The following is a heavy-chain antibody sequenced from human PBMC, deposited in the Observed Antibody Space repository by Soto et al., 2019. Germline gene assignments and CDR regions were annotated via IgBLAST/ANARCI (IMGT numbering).Heavy chain of an antibody. V-gene: IGHV4-34*01. CDR3: ARGRALPPYYGSGSAPFPYNRPYYYYGMDV. D-gene: IGHD3-10*01. J-gene: IGHJ6*02. CDR1: GGSFSGYY. Sequence: QVQLQQWGAGLLKPSETLSLTCAVYGGSFSGYYWSWIRQPPGKGLEWIGEINHSGSTNYNPSLKSRVTISVDTSKNQFSLKLSSVTAADTAVYYCARGRALPPYYGSGSAPFPYNRPYYYYGMDVWGQGTTVTVSS. CDR2: INHSGST.